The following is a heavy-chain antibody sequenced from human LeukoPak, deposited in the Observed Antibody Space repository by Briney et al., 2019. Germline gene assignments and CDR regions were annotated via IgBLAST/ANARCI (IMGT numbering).Heavy chain of an antibody. V-gene: IGHV4-61*08. D-gene: IGHD1-20*01. CDR1: GGSINNGGYY. CDR2: IYYSGST. Sequence: SETLSLTCTVSGGSINNGGYYWSWIRQHPGKGLEWIGYIYYSGSTNYNPSLKSRVTISVDTSKNQFSLKLSSVTAADTAVYYCARVTELTPQYNWFDPWGQGTLVTVSS. CDR3: ARVTELTPQYNWFDP. J-gene: IGHJ5*02.